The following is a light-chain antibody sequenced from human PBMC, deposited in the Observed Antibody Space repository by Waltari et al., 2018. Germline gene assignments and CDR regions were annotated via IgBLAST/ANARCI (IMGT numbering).Light chain of an antibody. Sequence: DIQMTQXXXTLSAAVGDRVTXTCRASQSISSWLAWYQQKPGKAPKLLIYKASSLESGVPSRFSGSGSGTEFTLTISSLQPDDFATYYCQQYNSYPRTFGQGTKVEIK. J-gene: IGKJ1*01. CDR3: QQYNSYPRT. V-gene: IGKV1-5*03. CDR1: QSISSW. CDR2: KAS.